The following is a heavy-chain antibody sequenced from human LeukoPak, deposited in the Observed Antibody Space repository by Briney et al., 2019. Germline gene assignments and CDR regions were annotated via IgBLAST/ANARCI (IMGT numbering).Heavy chain of an antibody. CDR3: ARRGSGWYFPSDY. D-gene: IGHD6-19*01. Sequence: SETLSLTCAVSGGSISSSNWWSWVRQPPGKGLEWIGEIYRSGSTNYNPSLKSRVTISVDKSKNQFSLKLSSVTAADTAVYYCARRGSGWYFPSDYWGQGTLVTVSS. CDR2: IYRSGST. V-gene: IGHV4-4*02. J-gene: IGHJ4*02. CDR1: GGSISSSNW.